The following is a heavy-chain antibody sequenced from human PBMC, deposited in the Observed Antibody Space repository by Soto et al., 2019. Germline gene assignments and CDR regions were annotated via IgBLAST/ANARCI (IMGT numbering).Heavy chain of an antibody. CDR2: ISGSGGST. V-gene: IGHV3-23*01. CDR3: AKGQYGSGSYSFWYYYYMDV. CDR1: GFTFSSYA. D-gene: IGHD3-10*01. Sequence: GGSLRLSCAASGFTFSSYAMSWVRQAPGKGLEWVSAISGSGGSTYYADSVKGRFTISRDNSKNTLYLQMNSLRAEDTAVYYCAKGQYGSGSYSFWYYYYMDVWGKGTTVTVSS. J-gene: IGHJ6*03.